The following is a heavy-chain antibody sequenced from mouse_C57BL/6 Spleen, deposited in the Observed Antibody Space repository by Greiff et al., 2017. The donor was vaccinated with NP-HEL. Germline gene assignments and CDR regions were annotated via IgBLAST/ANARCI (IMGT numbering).Heavy chain of an antibody. CDR3: AREGPDSSGYVY. V-gene: IGHV1-55*01. D-gene: IGHD3-2*02. J-gene: IGHJ2*01. Sequence: QVQLKQPGAELVKPGASVKMSCKASGYTFTSYWITWVKQRPGQGLEWIGDIYPGSGSTNYNEKFKSKATLTVDTSSSTAYMQLSSLTSEDSAVYYCAREGPDSSGYVYWGQGTTLTVSS. CDR2: IYPGSGST. CDR1: GYTFTSYW.